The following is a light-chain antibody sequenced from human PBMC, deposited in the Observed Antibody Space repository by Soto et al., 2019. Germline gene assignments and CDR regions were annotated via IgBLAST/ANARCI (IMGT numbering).Light chain of an antibody. CDR3: SSYTSSSTPP. J-gene: IGLJ1*01. CDR2: DVS. V-gene: IGLV2-14*01. CDR1: SSDVGGYNY. Sequence: QSVLTQPASVSGSPGQSITISCTGTSSDVGGYNYVSWYQQHPGKAPKLMIYDVSNRPSGVSNRFSGSKSGNTVSLTISGLQAEDEADYYCSSYTSSSTPPFGTGTKVTVL.